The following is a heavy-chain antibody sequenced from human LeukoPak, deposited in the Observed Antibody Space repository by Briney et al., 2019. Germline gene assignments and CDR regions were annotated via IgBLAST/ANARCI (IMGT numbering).Heavy chain of an antibody. Sequence: PSETLSLTCTVSCGSISSYYWSWIRQPPGKGLEWIGYIYYSGSTNYNPSLKSRVTISVDTSKNQFSLKLSSVTAADTAVYYCAVGIAAAGSLRASFDCWGQGTLVTVSS. CDR3: AVGIAAAGSLRASFDC. CDR2: IYYSGST. V-gene: IGHV4-59*01. D-gene: IGHD6-13*01. J-gene: IGHJ4*02. CDR1: CGSISSYY.